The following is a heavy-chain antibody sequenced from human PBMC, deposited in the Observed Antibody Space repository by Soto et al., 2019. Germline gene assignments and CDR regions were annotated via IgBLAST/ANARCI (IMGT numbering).Heavy chain of an antibody. Sequence: GASVKVSCKASGYTFTGYYMHWVRQAPGQGLEWMGWINPNSGGTNYAQKFQGWVTMTRDTSLSTAYMELSRLRSDDTAVYYCARESLYLRRGQDYRGQGTLVTVSS. CDR1: GYTFTGYY. CDR3: ARESLYLRRGQDY. CDR2: INPNSGGT. V-gene: IGHV1-2*04. D-gene: IGHD2-8*01. J-gene: IGHJ4*02.